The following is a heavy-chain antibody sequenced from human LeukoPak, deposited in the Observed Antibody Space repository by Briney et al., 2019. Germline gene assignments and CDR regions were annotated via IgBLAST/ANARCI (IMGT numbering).Heavy chain of an antibody. CDR2: IYYSGST. CDR3: ARDYYGSGSYFVLGAFDI. CDR1: VGSISSYY. Sequence: PSETLSLTCTVSVGSISSYYWSWIRQPPGKGLEWIGYIYYSGSTNYNPSLKSRVTISVDTSKNQFSLKLSSVTAADTAVYYCARDYYGSGSYFVLGAFDIWGQGTMVTVSS. V-gene: IGHV4-59*01. D-gene: IGHD3-10*01. J-gene: IGHJ3*02.